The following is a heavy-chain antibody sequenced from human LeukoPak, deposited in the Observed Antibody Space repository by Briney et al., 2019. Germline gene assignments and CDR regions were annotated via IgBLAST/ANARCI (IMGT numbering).Heavy chain of an antibody. Sequence: GGSLRLSCAASGFTFSDYAMTWVRQAPGKGLECVSAINSSGGSTNYAASVKGRFTISRDNSKSTLYLQMNSLRPEDTAIYYCTRDRPSSGWALDYWGQGALVTVSS. CDR3: TRDRPSSGWALDY. CDR1: GFTFSDYA. J-gene: IGHJ4*02. D-gene: IGHD6-19*01. V-gene: IGHV3-23*01. CDR2: INSSGGST.